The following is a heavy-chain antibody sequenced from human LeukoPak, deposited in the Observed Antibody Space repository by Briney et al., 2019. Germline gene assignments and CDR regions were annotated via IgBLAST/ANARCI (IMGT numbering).Heavy chain of an antibody. J-gene: IGHJ4*02. CDR3: GRGGSTGSWFNY. CDR2: IHSTSSPI. D-gene: IGHD6-13*01. Sequence: GGSLRLSCAASGFTFSSFSMTWVRQAPGKGLEWISYIHSTSSPIYYADSVKGRFTVSRDNAKNSLYLQMSSLRAEDTAVYYCGRGGSTGSWFNYWGQGTLVTVSS. CDR1: GFTFSSFS. V-gene: IGHV3-48*01.